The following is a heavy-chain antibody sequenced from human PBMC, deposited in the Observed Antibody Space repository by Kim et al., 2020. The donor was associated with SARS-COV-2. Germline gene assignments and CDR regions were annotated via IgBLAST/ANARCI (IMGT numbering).Heavy chain of an antibody. V-gene: IGHV4-31*03. CDR3: ARAYTITMVRGVKGYFDL. J-gene: IGHJ2*01. CDR1: GGSISSGGYY. Sequence: SETLSLTCTVSGGSISSGGYYWSWLRQHPGKGLEWIGYIYYSGSTYYNPSLKSRVTISVDTSKNQFSLKLSSVTAADTAVYYCARAYTITMVRGVKGYFDLWGRGTLVTVSS. CDR2: IYYSGST. D-gene: IGHD3-10*01.